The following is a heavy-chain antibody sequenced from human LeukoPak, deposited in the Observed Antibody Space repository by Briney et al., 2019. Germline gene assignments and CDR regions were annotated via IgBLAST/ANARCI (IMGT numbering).Heavy chain of an antibody. V-gene: IGHV1-69*13. J-gene: IGHJ5*02. Sequence: ASVKVSCKASGGTFSSYAISWVRQAPGQGLEWMGGIIPTFGTANYAQKSQGRVTITADESTSTAYMELSSLRSEDTAVYYCARSSYYYDSSGYNNWFDPWGQGTLVTVSP. D-gene: IGHD3-22*01. CDR1: GGTFSSYA. CDR2: IIPTFGTA. CDR3: ARSSYYYDSSGYNNWFDP.